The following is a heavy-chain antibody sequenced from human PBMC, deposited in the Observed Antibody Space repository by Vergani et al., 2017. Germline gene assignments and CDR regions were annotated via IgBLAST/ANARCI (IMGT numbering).Heavy chain of an antibody. V-gene: IGHV3-23*01. CDR1: GFTFSSYA. J-gene: IGHJ3*02. Sequence: EVQLLESGGGLVQPGGSLRLSCAASGFTFSSYAMSWVRQAPGKGLEWVSAISGSGGSTYYADSVKGRFTISRDNSKNTLYLQMNSLRAEDTAVYYCANVCSSTRCYGDAFDIWGQGTMVTVSS. D-gene: IGHD2-2*01. CDR3: ANVCSSTRCYGDAFDI. CDR2: ISGSGGST.